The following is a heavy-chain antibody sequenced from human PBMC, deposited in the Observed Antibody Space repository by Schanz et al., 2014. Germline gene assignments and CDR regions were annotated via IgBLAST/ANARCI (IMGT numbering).Heavy chain of an antibody. D-gene: IGHD6-25*01. CDR2: ISASGGDT. CDR1: GFTFSTDA. CDR3: AKVRYSSGWRGDYFDE. V-gene: IGHV3-23*01. Sequence: EVHLLESGGGLVQPGGSLRLSCAASGFTFSTDAMSWVRQAPGKGLEWLSVISASGGDTYYADSVKGRFTISRDNSKNTLYLQMNSLRAEDTAVYYCAKVRYSSGWRGDYFDEWGQGTLVTVAS. J-gene: IGHJ4*02.